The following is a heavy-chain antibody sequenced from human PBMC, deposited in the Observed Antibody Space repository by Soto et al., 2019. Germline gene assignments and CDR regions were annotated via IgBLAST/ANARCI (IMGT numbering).Heavy chain of an antibody. CDR2: ISGYNGYT. CDR3: ARPGTILGRNGMDV. CDR1: GYTFNTYG. D-gene: IGHD3-3*01. V-gene: IGHV1-18*04. J-gene: IGHJ6*02. Sequence: QAQLVQSGAEVKKPGASVKVSCKTSGYTFNTYGISWVRQVPGQGPEWVGWISGYNGYTKYAQKFQGRVTMTTDTSTSTAYMDMRSLRSDDTAVYYCARPGTILGRNGMDVWGQGTTVIVSS.